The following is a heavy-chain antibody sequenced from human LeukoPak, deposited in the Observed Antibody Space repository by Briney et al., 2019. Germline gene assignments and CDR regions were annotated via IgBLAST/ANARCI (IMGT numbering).Heavy chain of an antibody. J-gene: IGHJ4*02. CDR2: ISERGGTT. D-gene: IGHD3-10*01. CDR1: GISLSNYA. V-gene: IGHV3-23*01. CDR3: AKRGVVIRGILVIGYHQEAYHYDY. Sequence: GGSLRLSCVVSGISLSNYAMSWVRQAPGKGLEWVSYISERGGTTTYADSVKGRFTISRDNSLNTMYLQMSSLRAEDTAVYFCAKRGVVIRGILVIGYHQEAYHYDYWGQGVLVTVSS.